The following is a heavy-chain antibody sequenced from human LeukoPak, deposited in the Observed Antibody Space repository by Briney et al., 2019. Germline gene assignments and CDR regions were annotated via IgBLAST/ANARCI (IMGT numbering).Heavy chain of an antibody. Sequence: GGSLRLSCAASGFTFSSYSMNWVRQAPGKGLEWVSSISSSSSYIYYADSVKGRFTISRDNAKNSLYLQMNSLRAEDTAVYYCARGAIGFLEWLSSAFDYWGQGTLVTVSS. CDR2: ISSSSSYI. CDR3: ARGAIGFLEWLSSAFDY. V-gene: IGHV3-21*01. J-gene: IGHJ4*02. CDR1: GFTFSSYS. D-gene: IGHD3-3*01.